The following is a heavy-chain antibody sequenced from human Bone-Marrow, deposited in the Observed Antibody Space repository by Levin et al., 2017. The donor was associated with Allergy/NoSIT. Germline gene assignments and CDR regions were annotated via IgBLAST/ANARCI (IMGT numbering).Heavy chain of an antibody. J-gene: IGHJ4*02. CDR3: ARDRDYYGSGSYFFDY. V-gene: IGHV3-30-3*01. Sequence: SCAASGFTFSSYAMHWVRQAPGKGLEWVAVISYDGSNKYYADSVKGRFTISRDNSKNTLYLQMNSLRAEDTAVYYCARDRDYYGSGSYFFDYWGQGTLVTVSS. CDR2: ISYDGSNK. D-gene: IGHD3-10*01. CDR1: GFTFSSYA.